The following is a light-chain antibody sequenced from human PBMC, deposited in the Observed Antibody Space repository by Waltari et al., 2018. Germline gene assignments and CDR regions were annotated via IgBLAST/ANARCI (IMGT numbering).Light chain of an antibody. Sequence: EIVMTQSPATLSVSPGDRANISCRASQSVNSNLAWYQQKPGQAPRLLISTASTRATGVPARFSGSGSGTHFTLTISSLQSEDFAVYYCQQYDNWPPYTFGQGTNLEIK. CDR3: QQYDNWPPYT. CDR1: QSVNSN. J-gene: IGKJ2*01. V-gene: IGKV3-15*01. CDR2: TAS.